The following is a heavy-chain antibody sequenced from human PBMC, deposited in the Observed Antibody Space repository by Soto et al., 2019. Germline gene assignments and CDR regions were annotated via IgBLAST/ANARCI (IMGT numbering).Heavy chain of an antibody. Sequence: GGSLRLSCAASGFTFSSYWMSWVRQAPGKGLEWVANIKQDGSEKYYVDSVKGRFTISRDNAKNSLYLQMNSLRAEDTAVYYCARVHGYDFWSGFPTGWYYYYYMDVWGKGT. V-gene: IGHV3-7*01. J-gene: IGHJ6*03. D-gene: IGHD3-3*01. CDR2: IKQDGSEK. CDR1: GFTFSSYW. CDR3: ARVHGYDFWSGFPTGWYYYYYMDV.